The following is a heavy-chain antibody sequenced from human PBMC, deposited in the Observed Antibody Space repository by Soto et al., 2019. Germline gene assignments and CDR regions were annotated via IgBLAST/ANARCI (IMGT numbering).Heavy chain of an antibody. CDR2: IRNKANGDTT. CDR3: ATEATNDQWELLHFDS. CDR1: VFSFSDHY. Sequence: GGSLRLSCAASVFSFSDHYMDWVRQAPGKGLEGLGRIRNKANGDTTEYAASVRGRISISRDDSKNSLFLKVPNLKIEDTAVYFCATEATNDQWELLHFDSWGQGNLVTVSS. J-gene: IGHJ4*02. V-gene: IGHV3-72*01. D-gene: IGHD1-26*01.